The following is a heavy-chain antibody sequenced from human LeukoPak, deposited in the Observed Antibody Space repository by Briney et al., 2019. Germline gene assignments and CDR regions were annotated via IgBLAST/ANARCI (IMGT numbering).Heavy chain of an antibody. CDR3: ARGRRRYSSGSHLGAWFDP. Sequence: PSETLSLTCTVSGGSISSGGYYWSWIRQHPGKGLEWIGYIYYSGSTYYNPSLKSRVTISVDTSKNQFSLKLSSVTAADTAVYYCARGRRRYSSGSHLGAWFDPWGQGTLVTVSS. V-gene: IGHV4-31*03. CDR1: GGSISSGGYY. J-gene: IGHJ5*02. D-gene: IGHD6-19*01. CDR2: IYYSGST.